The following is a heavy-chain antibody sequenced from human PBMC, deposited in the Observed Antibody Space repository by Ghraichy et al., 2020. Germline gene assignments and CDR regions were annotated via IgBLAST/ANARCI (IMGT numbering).Heavy chain of an antibody. CDR3: ARQGTNYDILTGYYRANWFDP. V-gene: IGHV4-4*09. D-gene: IGHD3-9*01. CDR1: GGSISSYY. Sequence: SETLSLTCTVSGGSISSYYWSWIRQPPGKGLEWIGYIYTSGSTNYNPSLKSRVTTSVDTSKNQFSLKLSSVTAADTAVYYCARQGTNYDILTGYYRANWFDPWGQGTLVTVSS. CDR2: IYTSGST. J-gene: IGHJ5*02.